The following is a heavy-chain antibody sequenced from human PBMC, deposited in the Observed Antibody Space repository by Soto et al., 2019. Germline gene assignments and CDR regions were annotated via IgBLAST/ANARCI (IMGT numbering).Heavy chain of an antibody. J-gene: IGHJ2*01. D-gene: IGHD3-9*01. CDR1: GFTFGASA. CDR2: IGSRGETYAT. Sequence: GGPLRLSCSAYGFTFGASALQWARQASGKGLEWLGRIGSRGETYATTYAASVKGRFTISRDDSKKTAYLQMNSLESEDTAVYYCSRDDSDWFFLRGRGTLGTGSS. CDR3: SRDDSDWFFL. V-gene: IGHV3-73*01.